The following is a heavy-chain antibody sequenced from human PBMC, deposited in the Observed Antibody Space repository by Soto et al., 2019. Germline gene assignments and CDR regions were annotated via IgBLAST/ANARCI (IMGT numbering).Heavy chain of an antibody. V-gene: IGHV3-23*01. D-gene: IGHD3-10*01. CDR3: AKLRWGSDNWFDP. CDR2: ISGSGDST. CDR1: GFTFSSYA. J-gene: IGHJ5*02. Sequence: EVQLLESGGGLVQPGGSLRLSCVASGFTFSSYAMSWVRQTPGKGLEWVSAISGSGDSTYYADSVKGRFTISRDNSKNTLYLQMNSLRAEDTAVYYCAKLRWGSDNWFDPWGQGTLVTVSS.